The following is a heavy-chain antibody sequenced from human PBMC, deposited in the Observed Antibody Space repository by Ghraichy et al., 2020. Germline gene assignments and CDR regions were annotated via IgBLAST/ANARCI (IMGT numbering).Heavy chain of an antibody. D-gene: IGHD2-15*01. CDR1: GFTFSSYA. J-gene: IGHJ2*01. Sequence: GGSLRLSCAASGFTFSSYAMSWVRQAPGKGLEWVSAISGSGGSTYYADSVKGRFTISRDNSKNTLYLQMNSLRAEDTAVYYCAKDPTPFLHSYWYFDLWGRGTLGTVSS. CDR2: ISGSGGST. CDR3: AKDPTPFLHSYWYFDL. V-gene: IGHV3-23*01.